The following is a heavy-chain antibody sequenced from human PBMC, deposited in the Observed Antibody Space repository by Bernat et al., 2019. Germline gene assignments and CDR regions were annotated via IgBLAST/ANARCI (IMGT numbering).Heavy chain of an antibody. V-gene: IGHV3-30*02. J-gene: IGHJ4*02. D-gene: IGHD3-16*02. CDR2: IRYDGSNK. Sequence: QVQLVESGGGVVQPGGSLRLSCAASGFTFSSYGMHWVRQAPGKGLEWVAFIRYDGSNKYYADSVKGRFTISRDNSKNTLYLQMNSLRAEETAVYYCAKVGILGYTGVDYWGQGTLVTVSS. CDR3: AKVGILGYTGVDY. CDR1: GFTFSSYG.